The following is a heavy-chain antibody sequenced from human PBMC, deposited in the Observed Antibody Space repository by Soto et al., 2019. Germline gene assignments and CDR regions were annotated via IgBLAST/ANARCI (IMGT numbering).Heavy chain of an antibody. V-gene: IGHV1-46*01. D-gene: IGHD3-16*01. CDR2: INPSGGST. J-gene: IGHJ6*02. CDR1: GYTFTSYY. Sequence: QVQLVQSGAEVKKPGASVKVSCKASGYTFTSYYMHWVRQAPGQGLEWMGIINPSGGSTSYAQKFQGRVTMTRDTSTSTVYMELSSLRSEDTAVYYCASSITSYCYGMDVWGQGTTVTVSS. CDR3: ASSITSYCYGMDV.